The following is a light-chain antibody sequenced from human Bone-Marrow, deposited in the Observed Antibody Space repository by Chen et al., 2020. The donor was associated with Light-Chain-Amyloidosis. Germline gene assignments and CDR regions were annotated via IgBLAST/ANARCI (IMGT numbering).Light chain of an antibody. Sequence: SYVLTQPSSVPAAPGQTATIACGGNNIGSTSVHWYQQTPGQAPLLVVYDDSDRPSGIPERLSGSNSGNTGTLTISRVEAGDEADYYCQVWDRSSDRPVFGGGTKLTVL. V-gene: IGLV3-21*02. CDR2: DDS. CDR1: NIGSTS. J-gene: IGLJ3*02. CDR3: QVWDRSSDRPV.